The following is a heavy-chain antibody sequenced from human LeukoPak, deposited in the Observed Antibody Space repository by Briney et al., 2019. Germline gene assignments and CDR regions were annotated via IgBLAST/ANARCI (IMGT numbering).Heavy chain of an antibody. CDR3: ARPTRHYYDSSGYYPSFDY. Sequence: PGGSLRLSCAASGFTFSDYYMSWIRQAPGKGLEWVSYISSSGSTIYYADSVKGRFTISRDNAKNSLYLQMNSLRAEDTAVYYCARPTRHYYDSSGYYPSFDYWGQGTLVTVSS. CDR1: GFTFSDYY. J-gene: IGHJ4*02. D-gene: IGHD3-22*01. CDR2: ISSSGSTI. V-gene: IGHV3-11*04.